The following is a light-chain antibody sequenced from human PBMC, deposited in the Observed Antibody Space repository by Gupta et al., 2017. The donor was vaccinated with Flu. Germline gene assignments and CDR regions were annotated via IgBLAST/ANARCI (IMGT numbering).Light chain of an antibody. CDR3: QSYDSINALWV. V-gene: IGLV6-57*03. J-gene: IGLJ3*02. CDR1: SGSIATNY. Sequence: FMLTPPHSVSESPGTTVPISCTRSSGSIATNYVQWFQQRPGSAPTAVIYVDRQSPAGVPDRFSGSIDSSSNSASLTISGLKTEDEADYYCQSYDSINALWVFGGGTKLTVL. CDR2: VDR.